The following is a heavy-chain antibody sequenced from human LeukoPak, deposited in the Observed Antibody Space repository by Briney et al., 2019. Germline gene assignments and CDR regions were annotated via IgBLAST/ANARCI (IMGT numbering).Heavy chain of an antibody. D-gene: IGHD6-13*01. V-gene: IGHV3-21*01. CDR3: ARVHSSSGGDAFDI. Sequence: GGSLRLSCTASGFTLSSYEMSWIRQAPGKGLEWVSSISSSSSYIYYADSVKGRFTISRDNAKNSLYLQMNSLRAEDTAVYYCARVHSSSGGDAFDIWGQGTMVTVSS. CDR2: ISSSSSYI. CDR1: GFTLSSYE. J-gene: IGHJ3*02.